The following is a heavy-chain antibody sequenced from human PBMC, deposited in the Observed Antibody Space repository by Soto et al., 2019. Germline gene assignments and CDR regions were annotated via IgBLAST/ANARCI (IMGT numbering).Heavy chain of an antibody. CDR3: ARIRGYWKGLDV. CDR1: GVTLSPCG. CDR2: ITGTGGNT. Sequence: GGSLRLSCAGSGVTLSPCGMTWVRQAPGKGLEWVSAITGTGGNTYYVDSVKGRFTSSRDNSKNMLYLQMNSVRFEDTAVYYCARIRGYWKGLDVYGQRTTGTVYS. D-gene: IGHD1-1*01. J-gene: IGHJ6*02. V-gene: IGHV3-23*01.